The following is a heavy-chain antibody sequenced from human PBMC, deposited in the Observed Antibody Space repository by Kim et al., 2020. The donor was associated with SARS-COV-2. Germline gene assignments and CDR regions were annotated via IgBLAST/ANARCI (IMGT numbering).Heavy chain of an antibody. J-gene: IGHJ4*02. CDR2: ISWNSGSI. CDR3: AKDYDY. CDR1: GFTFDDYA. Sequence: GGSLRLSCAASGFTFDDYAMHWVRQAPGKGLEWVSGISWNSGSIGYADSVKGRFTISRDNAKNSLYLQMNSLRAEDTALYYCAKDYDYWGQGTLVTVSS. V-gene: IGHV3-9*01.